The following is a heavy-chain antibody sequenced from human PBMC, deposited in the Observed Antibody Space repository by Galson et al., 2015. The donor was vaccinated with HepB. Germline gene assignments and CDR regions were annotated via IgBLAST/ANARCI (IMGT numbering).Heavy chain of an antibody. J-gene: IGHJ4*02. CDR2: ISYDGSNK. CDR3: AKATGYCSSTSCYTGVFDY. Sequence: SLRLSCAASGFTFSSYGMHWVRQAPGKGLEWVAVISYDGSNKYYADSVKGRFTISRDNSKNTLYLQMNSLRAEDTAVYYCAKATGYCSSTSCYTGVFDYWGQGTLVTVSS. V-gene: IGHV3-30*18. D-gene: IGHD2-2*02. CDR1: GFTFSSYG.